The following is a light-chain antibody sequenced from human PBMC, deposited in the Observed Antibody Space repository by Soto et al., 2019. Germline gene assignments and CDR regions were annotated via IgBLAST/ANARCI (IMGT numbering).Light chain of an antibody. Sequence: DIQMTQSPSSLSASVGDRVTITCRASQSISSYLHWYQQKPGKAPKLLIYSASSLQSGVTSRFSGSESGTDFSLTISSLQPEDFATYYCQQSYSTPRTFGQGTKV. CDR1: QSISSY. CDR3: QQSYSTPRT. CDR2: SAS. V-gene: IGKV1-39*01. J-gene: IGKJ1*01.